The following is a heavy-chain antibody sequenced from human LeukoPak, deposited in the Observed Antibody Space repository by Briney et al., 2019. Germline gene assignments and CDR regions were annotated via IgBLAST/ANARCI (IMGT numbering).Heavy chain of an antibody. CDR1: GGTFSSYA. D-gene: IGHD5-12*01. Sequence: ASVKVSCKASGGTFSSYAISWVRQAPGQGLEWMGGIIPIFGTANYAQKFQGRVTITADESTSTAYMELSSLRSEDTAVYYCARDSGIVATISINDYWGQGTLVTVSS. V-gene: IGHV1-69*13. CDR3: ARDSGIVATISINDY. J-gene: IGHJ4*02. CDR2: IIPIFGTA.